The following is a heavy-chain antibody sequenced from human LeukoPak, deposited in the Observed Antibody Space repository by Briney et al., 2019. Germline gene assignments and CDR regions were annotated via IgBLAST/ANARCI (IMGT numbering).Heavy chain of an antibody. Sequence: RSSETLSLTCTVSGGSISSGGYYWSWIRQHPGKGLEWIGYIYYSGSTYYNPSLKSRVTISVDTSKNQFSLKLSSVTAADTAVYYCARAVWGYGGNSVRAGNWFDPWGQGTLVTVSS. CDR1: GGSISSGGYY. CDR2: IYYSGST. V-gene: IGHV4-31*03. D-gene: IGHD3-16*01. J-gene: IGHJ5*02. CDR3: ARAVWGYGGNSVRAGNWFDP.